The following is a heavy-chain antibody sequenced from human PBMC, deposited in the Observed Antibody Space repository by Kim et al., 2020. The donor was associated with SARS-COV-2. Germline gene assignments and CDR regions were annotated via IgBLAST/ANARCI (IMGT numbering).Heavy chain of an antibody. V-gene: IGHV4-39*01. Sequence: SNPSLKSRVTISVDTSKNQFSLKLSSVTAADTAVYYCARLLSYYYYYMDVWGKGTTVTVSS. CDR3: ARLLSYYYYYMDV. J-gene: IGHJ6*03.